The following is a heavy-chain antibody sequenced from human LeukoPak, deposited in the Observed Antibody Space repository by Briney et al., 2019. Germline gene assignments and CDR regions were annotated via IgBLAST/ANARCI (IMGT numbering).Heavy chain of an antibody. CDR3: ARIEYSGPLDY. V-gene: IGHV4-39*07. D-gene: IGHD1-26*01. J-gene: IGHJ4*02. CDR2: IYYSGRT. CDR1: GGSISSSTYH. Sequence: SETLSLTCPVSGGSISSSTYHWGWIRQPPGKGLECIGSIYYSGRTYYNPSPKSRVTISLDTSKNQFSLKLSSVTAADTAVYYCARIEYSGPLDYWGQGTLVIVSS.